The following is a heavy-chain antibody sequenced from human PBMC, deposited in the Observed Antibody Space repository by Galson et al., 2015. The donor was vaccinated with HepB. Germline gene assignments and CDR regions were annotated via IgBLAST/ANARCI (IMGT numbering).Heavy chain of an antibody. Sequence: SLRLSCAASGFTFSSYGMHWVRQAPGKGLEWVAVIWYDGSNKYYADSVKGRFTISRDNSKNTLYLQMNSLRAEDTAVYYCAGRGYDSSGYDDYWGQGTLVTVSS. J-gene: IGHJ4*02. CDR1: GFTFSSYG. D-gene: IGHD3-22*01. CDR3: AGRGYDSSGYDDY. CDR2: IWYDGSNK. V-gene: IGHV3-33*01.